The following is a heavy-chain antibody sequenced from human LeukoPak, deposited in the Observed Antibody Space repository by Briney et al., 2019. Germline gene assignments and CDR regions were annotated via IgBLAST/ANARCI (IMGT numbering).Heavy chain of an antibody. CDR1: GGSISSGGYS. Sequence: SSETLSLTCAVSGGSISSGGYSWSWIRQPPGKGLEWIGYIYHSGSTYYNPSLKSRVTISVDRSKNQFSLKLSSVTAADTAVYYCATAPVDLWSGYYYYGMDVWGQGTTVTVSS. CDR2: IYHSGST. CDR3: ATAPVDLWSGYYYYGMDV. D-gene: IGHD3-3*01. J-gene: IGHJ6*02. V-gene: IGHV4-30-2*01.